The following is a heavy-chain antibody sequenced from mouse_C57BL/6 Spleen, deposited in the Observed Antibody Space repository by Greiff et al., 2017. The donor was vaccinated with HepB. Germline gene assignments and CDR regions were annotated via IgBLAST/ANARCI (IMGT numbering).Heavy chain of an antibody. CDR2: ISSGSSTI. CDR3: ARGGGYYGNLYFDY. CDR1: GFTFSDYG. J-gene: IGHJ2*01. V-gene: IGHV5-17*01. Sequence: EVKLMESGGGLVKPGGSLKLSCAASGFTFSDYGMHWVRQAPEKGLEWVAYISSGSSTIYYADTVKGRFTISRDNAKNTLFLQMTSLRSEDTAMYYCARGGGYYGNLYFDYWGQGTTLTVSS. D-gene: IGHD2-3*01.